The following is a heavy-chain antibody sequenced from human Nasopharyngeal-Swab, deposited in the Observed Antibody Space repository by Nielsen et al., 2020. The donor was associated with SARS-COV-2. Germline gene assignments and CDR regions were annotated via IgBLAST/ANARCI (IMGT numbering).Heavy chain of an antibody. J-gene: IGHJ4*02. CDR2: ISAHNGNT. V-gene: IGHV1-18*03. CDR3: ATSLHIINTSHTFYY. D-gene: IGHD1-14*01. CDR1: GYTFSNYG. Sequence: ASVKVSCKASGYTFSNYGITWVRQAPGQGLEWMGWISAHNGNTKYAPRLQGRVTMTTDTSTNTAYMELRSLRSDDMAVYYCATSLHIINTSHTFYYWGQGTLVTVSS.